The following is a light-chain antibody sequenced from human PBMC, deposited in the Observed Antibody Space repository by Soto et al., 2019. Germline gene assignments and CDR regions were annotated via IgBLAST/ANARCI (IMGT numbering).Light chain of an antibody. CDR1: SSDIGHFNY. V-gene: IGLV2-14*01. CDR3: SSFSSYNTPYV. CDR2: EVS. J-gene: IGLJ1*01. Sequence: QSALTQPASVSGSPGQSITISCTGTSSDIGHFNYVSWYQQHPGKAPKLMIYEVSNWPSGVSSRFSGSRSGNTASLTISGLQAEDEADYYCSSFSSYNTPYVFGTGTKVTVL.